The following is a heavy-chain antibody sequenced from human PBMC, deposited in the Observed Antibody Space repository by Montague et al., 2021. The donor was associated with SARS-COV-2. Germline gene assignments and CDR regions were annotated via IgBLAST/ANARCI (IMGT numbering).Heavy chain of an antibody. CDR3: ARDVVAAPGTFDY. V-gene: IGHV4-4*07. CDR2: VSASGST. CDR1: GDSISYFC. J-gene: IGHJ4*02. D-gene: IGHD6-13*01. Sequence: SETLSLTRTVSGDSISYFCWSWIRQPAGKGLEWIGRVSASGSTNYNPSLNSRVTMSVDTSKKQFSLRLSPVTAADTAVYYCARDVVAAPGTFDYWGQGTLVTVSS.